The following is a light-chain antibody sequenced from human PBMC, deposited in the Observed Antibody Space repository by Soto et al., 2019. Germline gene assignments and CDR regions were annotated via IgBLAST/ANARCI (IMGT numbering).Light chain of an antibody. V-gene: IGLV2-23*01. Sequence: QSALTQPASVSGSPGQSITISCTGTSSDVGSYNLVSWYQQHPGKAPKLMIYEGSKRPSGASNRFSGSKSGNTASLTISGLQAEDEADYYCCSYAGSSTWVFGTGTKLTVL. J-gene: IGLJ1*01. CDR2: EGS. CDR3: CSYAGSSTWV. CDR1: SSDVGSYNL.